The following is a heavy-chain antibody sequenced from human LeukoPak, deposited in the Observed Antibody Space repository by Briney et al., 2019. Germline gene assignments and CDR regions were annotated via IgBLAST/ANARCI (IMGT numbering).Heavy chain of an antibody. CDR2: ISSSSGNI. CDR1: GFTFSSYS. V-gene: IGHV3-48*01. Sequence: GGSLRLSCAVSGFTFSSYSMNWVRQAPGKGLEGVSYISSSSGNIYYADSVKGRFTISRDNAKTSLYLQMNSLRAEDTALFYCARDRGGIGYHMDVWGKGTTVSVSS. J-gene: IGHJ6*03. CDR3: ARDRGGIGYHMDV. D-gene: IGHD3-16*02.